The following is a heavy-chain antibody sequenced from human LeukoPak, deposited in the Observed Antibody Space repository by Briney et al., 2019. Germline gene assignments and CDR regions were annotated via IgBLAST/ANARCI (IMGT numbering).Heavy chain of an antibody. CDR1: GGSISSPSYY. D-gene: IGHD3-9*01. J-gene: IGHJ3*02. Sequence: PSETLSLTCTVSGGSISSPSYYCGWIRQSPGKGLEWIGSIYYSGTTQDNPSLMSRVTISVDTSKNQFSLKLTSVTAADTSVYYCVRQYYDILTGYSDLFDIWGPGTKVIVSS. CDR3: VRQYYDILTGYSDLFDI. V-gene: IGHV4-39*01. CDR2: IYYSGTT.